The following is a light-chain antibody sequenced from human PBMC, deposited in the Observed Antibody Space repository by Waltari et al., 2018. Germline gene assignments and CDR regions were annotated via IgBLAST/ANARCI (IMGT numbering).Light chain of an antibody. Sequence: EVVLTQSPATLSLSPGEGATLSCGASQTVSNYLAWYQLKPGQAPRLLIYDASSRATGIPARFSGSESGTDFTRTISSLGPEDFAVYYCQHRDKFGQGTRLEIK. CDR2: DAS. CDR1: QTVSNY. V-gene: IGKV3-11*01. J-gene: IGKJ5*01. CDR3: QHRDK.